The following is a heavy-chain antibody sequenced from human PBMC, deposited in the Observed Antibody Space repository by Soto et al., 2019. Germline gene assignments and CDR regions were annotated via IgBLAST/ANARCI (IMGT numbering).Heavy chain of an antibody. CDR1: GSSISPYY. Sequence: QVQLQESGPRLVKPSETLSLTCSVSGSSISPYYWTWLRQAPGKGLEWIGYLLYRGTATYNPALKSRVTISLDTSKKQVSLRLSSVTAADTAVYYCAREKDRILGGYAFCYWGPGTMVTVSS. J-gene: IGHJ3*01. V-gene: IGHV4-59*01. D-gene: IGHD1-26*01. CDR2: LLYRGTA. CDR3: AREKDRILGGYAFCY.